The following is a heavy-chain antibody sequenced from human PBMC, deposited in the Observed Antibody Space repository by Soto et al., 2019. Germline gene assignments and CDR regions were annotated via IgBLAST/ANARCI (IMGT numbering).Heavy chain of an antibody. CDR3: ARLEGLATISYYFDF. J-gene: IGHJ4*02. Sequence: QLQPQESGPGLVKPSETLSLTCSVSDDSINSDKYYWGWIRQPPGKGLEWIGSIYYRGNAYYNPSLQTRVTISLAKSKSQFSLKLNSVTAADSAVYFCARLEGLATISYYFDFWGPGALVTVSS. D-gene: IGHD3-9*01. CDR2: IYYRGNA. CDR1: DDSINSDKYY. V-gene: IGHV4-39*01.